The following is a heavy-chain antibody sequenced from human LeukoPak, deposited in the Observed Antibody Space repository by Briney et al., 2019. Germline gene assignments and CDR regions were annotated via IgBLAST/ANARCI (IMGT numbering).Heavy chain of an antibody. J-gene: IGHJ6*04. CDR1: GGTFSSYA. D-gene: IGHD3-10*01. V-gene: IGHV1-69*06. CDR2: IIPIFSTA. Sequence: SVKVSCKASGGTFSSYAISWVRQAPGQGLEWMGGIIPIFSTANYAQKFQGRVTITADKSTSTAYMELSSLRSEDTAVYYCARVVLLWFGESTYYYYGMDVWGKGTTVTVSS. CDR3: ARVVLLWFGESTYYYYGMDV.